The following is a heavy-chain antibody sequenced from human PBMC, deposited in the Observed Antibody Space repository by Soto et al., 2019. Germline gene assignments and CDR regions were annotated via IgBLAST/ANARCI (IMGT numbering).Heavy chain of an antibody. D-gene: IGHD6-13*01. CDR2: IYYSGNT. J-gene: IGHJ5*02. Sequence: VQLQESGPGLVKPSQTLSLTCTVSGGSISSAAYYWSWIRQHPGKGLEWIGYIYYSGNTFYNPSLKSRVTISVATSKNQFSLKLRSVTAADTAVYYCAREFHSRCDPWGQGTPVTVSS. CDR3: AREFHSRCDP. V-gene: IGHV4-31*03. CDR1: GGSISSAAYY.